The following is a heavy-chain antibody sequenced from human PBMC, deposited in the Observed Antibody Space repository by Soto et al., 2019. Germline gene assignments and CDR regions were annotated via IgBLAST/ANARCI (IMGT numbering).Heavy chain of an antibody. J-gene: IGHJ4*02. D-gene: IGHD3-16*01. Sequence: PGGSLRLSCAASGFTFSNAWMNWVRQAPGKGLEWVGRIKSKTDGGTTDYAAPVKGRFTSSRDDAKNTLYLQMNSLRAVDTAVYYCARAPPISIPNYYYIWGSSSWYFDYWGQGTLVTVSS. V-gene: IGHV3-15*07. CDR1: GFTFSNAW. CDR3: ARAPPISIPNYYYIWGSSSWYFDY. CDR2: IKSKTDGGTT.